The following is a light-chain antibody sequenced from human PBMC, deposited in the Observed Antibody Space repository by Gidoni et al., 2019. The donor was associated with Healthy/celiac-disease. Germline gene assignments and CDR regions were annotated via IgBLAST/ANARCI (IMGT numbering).Light chain of an antibody. V-gene: IGLV2-11*01. CDR2: DVS. CDR3: CSYAGSYVV. CDR1: SSDVGAYNY. J-gene: IGLJ2*01. Sequence: QSALTQPRSVSGSPGQSVTISCTGTSSDVGAYNYFSWYQQHPGKAPKLMIYDVSKRPSGVPDRFSGSKSGNTASLTISGLQAEDEADYYCCSYAGSYVVFGGGTKLTVL.